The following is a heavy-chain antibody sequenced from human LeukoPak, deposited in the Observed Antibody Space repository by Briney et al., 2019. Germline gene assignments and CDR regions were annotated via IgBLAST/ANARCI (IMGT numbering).Heavy chain of an antibody. D-gene: IGHD5-24*01. J-gene: IGHJ6*03. CDR3: ARDFLYEHNDGFYYHYYMDV. V-gene: IGHV4-38-2*02. CDR1: GYSISSGNH. Sequence: PSETLSLTCAVSGYSISSGNHWGWVRQAPGKGLEWIGSIYRSGSRSAYYNPSLQSRVTISIDTSKNQFSLNMRSVTAADTAVYYCARDFLYEHNDGFYYHYYMDVWGKGTTVTVAS. CDR2: IYRSGSRSA.